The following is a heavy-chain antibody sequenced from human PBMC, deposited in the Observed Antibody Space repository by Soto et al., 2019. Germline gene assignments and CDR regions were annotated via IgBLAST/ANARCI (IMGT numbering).Heavy chain of an antibody. D-gene: IGHD5-18*01. CDR3: AKEGYSYGYYYYYGMDV. Sequence: PGGSLRLSCAASGFTFSSYGMHWVRQAPGKGFEFVAFISYVGSNNFYADSVNCRFTISRDNSKNTLYLQMNSLRAEDTSLYYCAKEGYSYGYYYYYGMDVWGQGTTVTVSS. V-gene: IGHV3-30*18. J-gene: IGHJ6*02. CDR1: GFTFSSYG. CDR2: ISYVGSNN.